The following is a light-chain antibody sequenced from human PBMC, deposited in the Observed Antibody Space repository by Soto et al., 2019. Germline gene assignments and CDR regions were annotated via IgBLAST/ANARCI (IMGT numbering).Light chain of an antibody. CDR3: QQYGSSPRT. CDR1: RSVSSVY. V-gene: IGKV3-20*01. J-gene: IGKJ1*01. CDR2: GAF. Sequence: EVVLTQFPGTLSLFPAERATLSCRASRSVSSVYLAWYLQRLRQVPRLLMYGAFHRASVTSDRFTGSGSGTDFTLPISRLEPEPFAVYYCQQYGSSPRTFGQGTKVDIK.